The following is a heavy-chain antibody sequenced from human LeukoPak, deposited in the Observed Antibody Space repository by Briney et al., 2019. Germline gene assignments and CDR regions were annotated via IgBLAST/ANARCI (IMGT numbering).Heavy chain of an antibody. V-gene: IGHV4-4*09. CDR2: ISTSGST. Sequence: SETLSLTCAVSAASISNYYWSWIRQAPGKGLEWIGYISTSGSTNYNPSLKSRVTISVDTSKNQFSLKLSSVTAADTVVYYCARGVKGDSYGYFDYWGQGTLVTVSS. J-gene: IGHJ4*02. CDR1: AASISNYY. D-gene: IGHD5-18*01. CDR3: ARGVKGDSYGYFDY.